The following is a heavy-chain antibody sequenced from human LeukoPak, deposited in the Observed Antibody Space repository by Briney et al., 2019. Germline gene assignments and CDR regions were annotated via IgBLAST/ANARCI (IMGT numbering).Heavy chain of an antibody. Sequence: PGGPLRLSCAASGFTFSSYAMHWVRQAPGKGLEWVAVISYDGSNKYYADSVKGRFTISRDNSKNTLYLQMNSLRAEDTAVYYCATTKSESIAARHFDYWGQGTLVTVSS. D-gene: IGHD6-6*01. CDR3: ATTKSESIAARHFDY. CDR2: ISYDGSNK. CDR1: GFTFSSYA. V-gene: IGHV3-30*04. J-gene: IGHJ4*02.